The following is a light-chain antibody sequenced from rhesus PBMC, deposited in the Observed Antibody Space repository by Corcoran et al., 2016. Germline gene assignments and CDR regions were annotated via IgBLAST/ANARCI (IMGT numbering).Light chain of an antibody. CDR1: QYISTW. J-gene: IGKJ1*01. Sequence: DIQMTQSPSSLSASVGDTVTITCRASQYISTWSAWYQQMPGKAPKLLIYKASSLQSGVPPRFSGTGSGTVFTLPISRLQSEVFATYYCEQYTSRPWTFGQGTKVDI. CDR3: EQYTSRPWT. V-gene: IGKV1-22*01. CDR2: KAS.